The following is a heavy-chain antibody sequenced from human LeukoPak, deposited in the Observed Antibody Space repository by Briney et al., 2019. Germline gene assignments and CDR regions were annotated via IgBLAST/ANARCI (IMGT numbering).Heavy chain of an antibody. V-gene: IGHV3-15*01. D-gene: IGHD3-22*01. CDR1: GFTFSNAW. CDR3: TTDLVYYYDSSGYYRDY. Sequence: GGSLRLSCAASGFTFSNAWMSWVRQAPGKGLEWVGRIKSKTDGGTTDYAAPVKGRFTISRDDSKSTLYLQMNSLKTEDTAVYYCTTDLVYYYDSSGYYRDYWGQGTLVTVSS. J-gene: IGHJ4*02. CDR2: IKSKTDGGTT.